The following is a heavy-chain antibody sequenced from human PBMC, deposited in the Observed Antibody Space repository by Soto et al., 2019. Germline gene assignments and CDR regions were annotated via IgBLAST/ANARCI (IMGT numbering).Heavy chain of an antibody. Sequence: GGSLRLSCAASGFTFSSYGMHWVRQAPGKGLEWVAVISYDGSNKYYADSVKGRFTISRDNSKNTLYLQMNSLRAEDTAVYYCAKTLGHIVVVVAASFGMDVWGQGTTVTVSS. J-gene: IGHJ6*02. D-gene: IGHD2-15*01. CDR2: ISYDGSNK. CDR1: GFTFSSYG. CDR3: AKTLGHIVVVVAASFGMDV. V-gene: IGHV3-30*18.